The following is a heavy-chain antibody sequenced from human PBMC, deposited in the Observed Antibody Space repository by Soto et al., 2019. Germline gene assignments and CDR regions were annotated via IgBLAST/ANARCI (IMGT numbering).Heavy chain of an antibody. CDR2: ISSSSSTI. CDR1: GFTFSSYS. D-gene: IGHD3-3*01. J-gene: IGHJ6*03. Sequence: EVQLVESGGGLVQPGGSLRLSCAASGFTFSSYSMNWVRQAPGKGLEWVSYISSSSSTIYYADSVKGRLTISRENDKNSLYVQMNSLRAENTGVYYCAREGDFWSGYYSIMDVWGKGTTVTVSS. V-gene: IGHV3-48*01. CDR3: AREGDFWSGYYSIMDV.